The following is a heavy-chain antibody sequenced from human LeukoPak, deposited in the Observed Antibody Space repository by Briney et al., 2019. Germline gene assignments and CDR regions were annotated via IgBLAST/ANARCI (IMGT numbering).Heavy chain of an antibody. D-gene: IGHD6-25*01. CDR1: GGSISSGGYY. Sequence: SQTLSLTCTVSGGSISSGGYYWAWIRQPPGKGLEWIGSVYYGRSPYFNPSLESRATISVDTSKNHFSLKMSSVIAADTAVYYCARSSGTGTFSYWGQGTLVTVSS. CDR2: VYYGRSP. CDR3: ARSSGTGTFSY. V-gene: IGHV4-39*02. J-gene: IGHJ4*02.